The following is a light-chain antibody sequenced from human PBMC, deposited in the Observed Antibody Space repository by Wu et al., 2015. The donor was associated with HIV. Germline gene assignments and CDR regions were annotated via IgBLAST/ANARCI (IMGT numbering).Light chain of an antibody. Sequence: DIVLTQSPDTLSLSPGDRATLSCRASQSVSNSNLAWYQQKPGQAPRLLIYAASSRATGIPDRFSGSGSGTDFTLTISRLEPEDFAVYYCQQYGGSPPNTFSLGTKLEIK. J-gene: IGKJ2*01. CDR2: AAS. CDR3: QQYGGSPPNT. V-gene: IGKV3-20*01. CDR1: QSVSNSN.